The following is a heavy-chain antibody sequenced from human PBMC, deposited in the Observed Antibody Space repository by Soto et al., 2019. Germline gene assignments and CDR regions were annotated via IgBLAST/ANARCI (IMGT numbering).Heavy chain of an antibody. V-gene: IGHV3-21*01. CDR2: IGTSGSYI. D-gene: IGHD1-26*01. Sequence: PGGSLRLSCAASGFTLSYSFMSWVRQAPGKGPEWVSSIGTSGSYIYDTDSVKGRFTISRDNTKDSLYLQMNSLRAEDTAIYYCARGSAFIGLDYWGQGTPVTVSS. J-gene: IGHJ4*02. CDR3: ARGSAFIGLDY. CDR1: GFTLSYSF.